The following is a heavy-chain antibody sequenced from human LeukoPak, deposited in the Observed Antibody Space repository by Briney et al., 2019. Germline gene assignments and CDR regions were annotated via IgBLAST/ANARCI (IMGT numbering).Heavy chain of an antibody. CDR3: ARATYYDFWRGYYLWGTPLKEDYYYMDV. V-gene: IGHV1-18*01. J-gene: IGHJ6*03. CDR2: ISAYNGNT. Sequence: GASVKVSCKASGYTFTSYGISWVRQAPGQGLEWMGWISAYNGNTNYAQKLQGRVTMTTDTSTSTAYMELRSLRSDDTAVYYCARATYYDFWRGYYLWGTPLKEDYYYMDVWGKGTTVTVSS. D-gene: IGHD3-3*01. CDR1: GYTFTSYG.